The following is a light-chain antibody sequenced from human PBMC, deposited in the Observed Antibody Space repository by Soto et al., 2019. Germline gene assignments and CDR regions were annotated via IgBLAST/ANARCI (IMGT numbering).Light chain of an antibody. V-gene: IGLV2-14*01. CDR1: SSDVGGYDY. CDR2: YVS. CDR3: SSYASSSTLV. Sequence: QSALTQPASVSGSPGQSITISCTGSSSDVGGYDYVSWYQQHPGKVPKLMIYYVSSRPSGVSTRFSRSKSGNTASLTISGLHAEYEADYYCSSYASSSTLVFGGGTKLTVL. J-gene: IGLJ2*01.